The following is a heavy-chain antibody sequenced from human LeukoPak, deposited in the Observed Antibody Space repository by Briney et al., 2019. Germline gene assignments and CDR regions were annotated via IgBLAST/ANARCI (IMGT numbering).Heavy chain of an antibody. D-gene: IGHD3-22*01. CDR1: GFTVSSNY. Sequence: GGSLRLSCAASGFTVSSNYMSWVRQAPGKGLEWVSVIYSGGSTYYADSVKGRFTISRDNSKNTLYLQMNSLGAEDTAVYYCASTYYYDSSGVFDYWGQGTLVTVSS. J-gene: IGHJ4*02. CDR2: IYSGGST. CDR3: ASTYYYDSSGVFDY. V-gene: IGHV3-66*01.